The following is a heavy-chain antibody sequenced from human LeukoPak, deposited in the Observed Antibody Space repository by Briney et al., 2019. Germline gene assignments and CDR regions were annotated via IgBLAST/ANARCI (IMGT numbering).Heavy chain of an antibody. CDR3: VRHGYDSNASD. Sequence: ASETLSLTCTVSGGSINNYYWSWIRQPPGQGLQWIGYVYYTGRTSYNPSLESRVSMSIDASKSAFSLKLSSVIAADTAVYYCVRHGYDSNASDWGQGTRLTVSS. CDR1: GGSINNYY. D-gene: IGHD3-22*01. J-gene: IGHJ4*02. CDR2: VYYTGRT. V-gene: IGHV4-59*08.